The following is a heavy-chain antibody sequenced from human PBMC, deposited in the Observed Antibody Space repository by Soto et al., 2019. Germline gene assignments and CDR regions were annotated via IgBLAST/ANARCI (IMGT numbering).Heavy chain of an antibody. CDR3: ARTGYSGYDMGLYHYYMAV. CDR2: IYPGDSDT. Sequence: PGESLKISCKGSGYSFTSYWIGWVRQMPGKGLEWMGIIYPGDSDTRYSPSFQGQVTISADKSISTAYLQWSSLKASDTAMYYCARTGYSGYDMGLYHYYMAVWGKGTTVTVSS. V-gene: IGHV5-51*01. D-gene: IGHD5-12*01. J-gene: IGHJ6*03. CDR1: GYSFTSYW.